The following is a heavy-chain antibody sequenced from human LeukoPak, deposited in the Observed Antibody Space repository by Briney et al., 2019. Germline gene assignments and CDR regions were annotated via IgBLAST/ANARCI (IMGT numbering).Heavy chain of an antibody. Sequence: GGSLRLSCAASGFTFSSYWMHWVRQAPGKGLVWVSRINSDGSSTSYADSVKGRFTISRDNAKNTLYLQMNSLRAEGTAVYYCARGTVVVVAATRVWYYYYMDVWGKGTTVTVSS. V-gene: IGHV3-74*01. J-gene: IGHJ6*03. CDR2: INSDGSST. CDR3: ARGTVVVVAATRVWYYYYMDV. CDR1: GFTFSSYW. D-gene: IGHD2-15*01.